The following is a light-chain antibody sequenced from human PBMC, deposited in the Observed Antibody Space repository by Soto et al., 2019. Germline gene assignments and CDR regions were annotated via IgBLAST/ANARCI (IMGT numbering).Light chain of an antibody. Sequence: AIQMTQSPSSLSASVGDRVTITCRASQGIRNDLGWYQQKPGKTPKVLIYAASSLHSGVPSRFSGSGSVTVFTLTISSLQPEDFATYYCLPDHTYPLSFGGGTKVESK. CDR3: LPDHTYPLS. CDR1: QGIRND. J-gene: IGKJ4*01. CDR2: AAS. V-gene: IGKV1-6*01.